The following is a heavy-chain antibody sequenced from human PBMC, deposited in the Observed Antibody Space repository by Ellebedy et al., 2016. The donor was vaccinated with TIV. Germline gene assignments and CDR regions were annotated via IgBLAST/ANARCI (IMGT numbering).Heavy chain of an antibody. CDR2: IYSGGST. Sequence: GESLKISCAASGFTVSSNYMSWVRQAPGKGLEWVSVIYSGGSTYYADSVKGRFTISRDNAKKSLYLQMNSLRAEDTAVYYCARDVVRGVKDYWGQGTLVTVSP. D-gene: IGHD3-10*01. V-gene: IGHV3-66*01. CDR1: GFTVSSNY. J-gene: IGHJ4*02. CDR3: ARDVVRGVKDY.